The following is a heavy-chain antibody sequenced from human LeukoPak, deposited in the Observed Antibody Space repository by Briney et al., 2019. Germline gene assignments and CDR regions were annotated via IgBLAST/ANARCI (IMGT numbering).Heavy chain of an antibody. J-gene: IGHJ3*02. V-gene: IGHV2-70*11. CDR2: IDWDDDK. Sequence: SGPALVKPTQNLTLTCTFSGFSLSTSGMCVSWIRQPPGKALEWLARIDWDDDKYYSTSLKTRLTISKDTSKNQVVLTMTNMDPVDTATYYCARITAARLYAFDIWGQGTMVTVSS. CDR3: ARITAARLYAFDI. D-gene: IGHD6-6*01. CDR1: GFSLSTSGMC.